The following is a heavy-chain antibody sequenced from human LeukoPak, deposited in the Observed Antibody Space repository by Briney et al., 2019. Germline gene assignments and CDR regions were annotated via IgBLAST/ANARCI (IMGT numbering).Heavy chain of an antibody. D-gene: IGHD3-10*01. CDR2: LFYLSFA. Sequence: KPSETLSLTCSVSGDSINSNSNYWGWVRQPPGKRLAWIGSLFYLSFANVYYDPSLKSRVTMSIDTSKNQFSLKLTSVTAADTAVYFCARHFVDRGDYFDSWGQGMLVTVSS. J-gene: IGHJ4*02. CDR1: GDSINSNSNY. V-gene: IGHV4-39*01. CDR3: ARHFVDRGDYFDS.